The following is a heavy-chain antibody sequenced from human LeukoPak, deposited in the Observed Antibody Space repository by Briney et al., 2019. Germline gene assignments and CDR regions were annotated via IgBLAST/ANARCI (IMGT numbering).Heavy chain of an antibody. D-gene: IGHD3-22*01. CDR1: GGSISSGSYY. CDR3: ARVGNYYDSSGYNYFDY. V-gene: IGHV4-61*02. CDR2: IYTSGST. J-gene: IGHJ4*02. Sequence: SETLSLTCTVSGGSISSGSYYWSWIRQPAGKGLEWIGRIYTSGSTNYNPSLKSRVTISVDTSKNQFSLKLSSVTAADTAVYYCARVGNYYDSSGYNYFDYWGQGTLVTVSS.